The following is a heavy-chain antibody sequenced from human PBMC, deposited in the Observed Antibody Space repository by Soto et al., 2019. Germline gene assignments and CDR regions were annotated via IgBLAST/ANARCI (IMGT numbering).Heavy chain of an antibody. V-gene: IGHV4-34*01. CDR2: INHSGST. J-gene: IGHJ4*02. CDR1: GGSFSGYY. CDR3: ARGNLGYCSSTSCHYYFDY. D-gene: IGHD2-2*01. Sequence: SETLSLTCAVYGGSFSGYYWSWIRQPPGKGLEWIGEINHSGSTNYNPSLKSRVTISVDTSKNQFSLKLSSVTAADTAVYYCARGNLGYCSSTSCHYYFDYWGQGTLVTVSS.